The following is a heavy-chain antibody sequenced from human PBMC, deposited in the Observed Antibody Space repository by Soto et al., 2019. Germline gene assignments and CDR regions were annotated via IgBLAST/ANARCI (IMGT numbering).Heavy chain of an antibody. D-gene: IGHD6-6*01. CDR3: ARSLSASSGWFDP. CDR2: IYKSGTS. J-gene: IGHJ5*02. Sequence: SETLSLTCAVSGDYISSGDFFWTWIRQSPGKGLEWLAYIYKSGTSYYNPSLRSRLFISIDTSNNLFSLQLTSVTAADTAFYYCARSLSASSGWFDPWGQGTLVTVSS. CDR1: GDYISSGDFF. V-gene: IGHV4-30-4*01.